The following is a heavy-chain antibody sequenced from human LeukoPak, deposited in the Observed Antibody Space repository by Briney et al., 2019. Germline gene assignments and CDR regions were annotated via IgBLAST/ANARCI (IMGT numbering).Heavy chain of an antibody. CDR2: IIPIFGTA. V-gene: IGHV1-69*13. CDR3: ARDSGELGEGGSGSRNWFDP. Sequence: ASVKVSCKASGGTFSSYAISWVRQAPGQGLEWMGGIIPIFGTANYAQKFQGRVTITADESTSTAYMELSSLRSEDTAVYYCARDSGELGEGGSGSRNWFDPWGQGTLVTVSS. CDR1: GGTFSSYA. J-gene: IGHJ5*02. D-gene: IGHD3-10*01.